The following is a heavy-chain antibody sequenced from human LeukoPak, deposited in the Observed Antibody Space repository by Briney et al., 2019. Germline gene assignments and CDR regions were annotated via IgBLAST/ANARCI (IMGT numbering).Heavy chain of an antibody. CDR3: ARALDYYDSSGYVDY. D-gene: IGHD3-22*01. CDR1: GGTFSSYA. J-gene: IGHJ4*02. CDR2: IIHIFGTA. Sequence: GASVKVSCKASGGTFSSYAISWVRQAPGQGLEWMGGIIHIFGTANYAQKFQGRVTITADESTSTAYMELSSLRSEDTAVYYCARALDYYDSSGYVDYWGQGTLVTVSS. V-gene: IGHV1-69*13.